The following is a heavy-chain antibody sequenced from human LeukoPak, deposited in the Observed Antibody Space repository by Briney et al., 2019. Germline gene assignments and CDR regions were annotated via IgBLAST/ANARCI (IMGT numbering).Heavy chain of an antibody. V-gene: IGHV1-69*13. Sequence: SVKVSCKASGGXFSSYAISWVRQDPGQGLEWMGGIIPIFGTANYAQKFQGRVTITADESTSTAYMELSSLRSEDTAVYYCARDLRSGGNGYWGQGTLVTVSS. CDR2: IIPIFGTA. J-gene: IGHJ4*02. CDR1: GGXFSSYA. CDR3: ARDLRSGGNGY. D-gene: IGHD4-23*01.